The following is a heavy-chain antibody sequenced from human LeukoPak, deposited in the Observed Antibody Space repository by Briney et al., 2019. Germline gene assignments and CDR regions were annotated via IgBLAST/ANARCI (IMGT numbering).Heavy chain of an antibody. Sequence: PGGSLRLSCAASGFTFSSYAMIWVRQAPGKGLEWVSAIVGSGGGTEYADSVKGRFTISRDNSKNTLYLQMNSLRAEDTAVYYCARDSEVDHKIVVVNIGDYWGQGTLVTVSS. J-gene: IGHJ4*02. V-gene: IGHV3-23*01. CDR3: ARDSEVDHKIVVVNIGDY. D-gene: IGHD2-21*01. CDR1: GFTFSSYA. CDR2: IVGSGGGT.